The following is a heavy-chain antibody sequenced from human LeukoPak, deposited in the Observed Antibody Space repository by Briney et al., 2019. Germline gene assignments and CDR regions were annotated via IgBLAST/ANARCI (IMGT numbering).Heavy chain of an antibody. Sequence: GGSLRLSCAASGFTFDDYAMHWVRQAPGKGLEWVSGISWNSGSIGYADSVKGRFTISRDNAKNSLYLQMNSLRAEDTALYYCAKDGVWFGELPYFDYWGQGTLVTVSS. CDR3: AKDGVWFGELPYFDY. D-gene: IGHD3-10*01. CDR2: ISWNSGSI. J-gene: IGHJ4*02. V-gene: IGHV3-9*01. CDR1: GFTFDDYA.